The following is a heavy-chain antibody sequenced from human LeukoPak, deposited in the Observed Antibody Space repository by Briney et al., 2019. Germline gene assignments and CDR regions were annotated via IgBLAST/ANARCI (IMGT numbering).Heavy chain of an antibody. V-gene: IGHV3-20*04. CDR2: INWNGGST. J-gene: IGHJ6*03. D-gene: IGHD6-13*01. Sequence: PGGSLRLSCAASGFTFDDYGMSWVRQAPGKGLEWVSSINWNGGSTGYADSVRGRFTISRDNAKNSLYLQMNSLRAEDTALYYCARAIAAAGPPYYYYYMDVWGKGTTVTVSS. CDR1: GFTFDDYG. CDR3: ARAIAAAGPPYYYYYMDV.